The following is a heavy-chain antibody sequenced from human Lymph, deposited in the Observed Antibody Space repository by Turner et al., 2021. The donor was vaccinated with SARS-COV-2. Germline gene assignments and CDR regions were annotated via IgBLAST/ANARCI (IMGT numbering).Heavy chain of an antibody. Sequence: EVQLVESGGGLVQPGESLRLSCAASGFPFGNYAMHWVRQAPGKGLEYVSAISGDGVSIYYANSVKGRFTISRDKSKNTMYLQMGSMGAEDMAVYYCARDWRASNYWGQGTLVTVSS. D-gene: IGHD3-3*01. CDR2: ISGDGVSI. CDR3: ARDWRASNY. V-gene: IGHV3-64*01. CDR1: GFPFGNYA. J-gene: IGHJ4*02.